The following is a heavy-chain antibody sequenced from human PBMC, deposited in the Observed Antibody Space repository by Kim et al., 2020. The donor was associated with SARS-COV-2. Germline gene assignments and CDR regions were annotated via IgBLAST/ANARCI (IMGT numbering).Heavy chain of an antibody. CDR3: ARETLLWFGEFRGYFDY. CDR1: GGTFSSYA. V-gene: IGHV1-69*13. J-gene: IGHJ4*02. D-gene: IGHD3-10*01. CDR2: IIPIFGTA. Sequence: SVKVSCKASGGTFSSYAISWVRQAPGQGLEWMGGIIPIFGTANYAQKFQGRVTITADESTSTAYMELSSLRSEDTAVYYCARETLLWFGEFRGYFDYWGQGTLVTVSS.